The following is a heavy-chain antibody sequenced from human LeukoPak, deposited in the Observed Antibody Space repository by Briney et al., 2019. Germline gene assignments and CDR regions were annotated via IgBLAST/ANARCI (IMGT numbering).Heavy chain of an antibody. CDR2: INCNTGVT. J-gene: IGHJ4*02. CDR3: ARVGGVDWYYFDY. D-gene: IGHD3-9*01. V-gene: IGHV1-2*02. Sequence: ASVKVSCQASGYTFTDYYAHWVRQAPGQGLEWMGWINCNTGVTNYAQKFQGRVTMTRDTSISSAYMELRRLRSDDTGVYYCARVGGVDWYYFDYGGQGTLVTVSS. CDR1: GYTFTDYY.